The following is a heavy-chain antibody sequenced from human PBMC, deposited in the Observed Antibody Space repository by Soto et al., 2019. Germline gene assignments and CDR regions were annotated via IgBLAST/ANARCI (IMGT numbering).Heavy chain of an antibody. D-gene: IGHD2-21*02. CDR3: AREIVAYCGGDCSNPYYFDY. V-gene: IGHV6-1*01. CDR2: TYYRSKWYN. CDR1: VDSVSSNSAA. J-gene: IGHJ4*02. Sequence: SQTLSLTCAISVDSVSSNSAAWNWIRQSPSRGLEWLGRTYYRSKWYNDYAVSVKSRITINPDTSKNQFSLQLNSVTPEDTAVYYCAREIVAYCGGDCSNPYYFDYWGQGTLVTVSS.